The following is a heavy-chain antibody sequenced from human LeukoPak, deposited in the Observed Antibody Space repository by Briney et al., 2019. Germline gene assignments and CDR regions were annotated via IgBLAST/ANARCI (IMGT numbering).Heavy chain of an antibody. Sequence: PGRPLRLSCAASGFSFTMYGIHWVRQSPGKGLEWVAVISTDGNNEYYAKSVKGRFTISSDNSKNTVYLQMTSLRTEDTAVYYCAKDQIGWAPGYVSGPLDQWGQGTLVTVSS. J-gene: IGHJ4*02. CDR1: GFSFTMYG. V-gene: IGHV3-30*18. D-gene: IGHD6-19*01. CDR3: AKDQIGWAPGYVSGPLDQ. CDR2: ISTDGNNE.